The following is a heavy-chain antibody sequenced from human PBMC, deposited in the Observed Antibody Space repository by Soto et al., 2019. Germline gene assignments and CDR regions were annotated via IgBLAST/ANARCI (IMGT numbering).Heavy chain of an antibody. CDR3: ARALVTGFGVVTEYYYGMDV. Sequence: QVQLVQSGAEVKKPGSSVKVSCKASGGTFSSYAISWVRQAPGQGLEWMGGIIPIFGTANYAQKFQGRVTITADESTSTAYMELSSLRSEDTAVYYCARALVTGFGVVTEYYYGMDVWGQGTTVTVSS. CDR2: IIPIFGTA. CDR1: GGTFSSYA. J-gene: IGHJ6*02. V-gene: IGHV1-69*01. D-gene: IGHD3-3*01.